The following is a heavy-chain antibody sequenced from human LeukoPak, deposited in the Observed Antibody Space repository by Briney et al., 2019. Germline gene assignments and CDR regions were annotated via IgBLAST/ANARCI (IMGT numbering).Heavy chain of an antibody. CDR2: IHHSGRT. CDR1: GGSFSDYY. CDR3: AADRDIMNPPFDL. V-gene: IGHV4-34*01. J-gene: IGHJ4*02. D-gene: IGHD3-9*01. Sequence: SETLSLTCAVHGGSFSDYYWAWIRQPPGKGLEWIGEIHHSGRTNYNPSFKSRITISLDTSRKQFSLKLNSVTAADTAIYYCAADRDIMNPPFDLWGQGTLVTVSS.